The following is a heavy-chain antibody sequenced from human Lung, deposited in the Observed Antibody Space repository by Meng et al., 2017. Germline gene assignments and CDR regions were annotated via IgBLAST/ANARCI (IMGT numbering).Heavy chain of an antibody. CDR1: VGSFMDSY. Sequence: QVRLEQWGAVCLKTSVTLSLRDVVAVGSFMDSYWTWIRQPPGKVLELIGEINHSGSTNYNPSLESRATISVDTSQNNLSLKLSYVTAADSAVYYCARGPTTMAHDFDYWGQGTLVTVSS. V-gene: IGHV4-34*01. J-gene: IGHJ4*02. CDR2: INHSGST. D-gene: IGHD4-11*01. CDR3: ARGPTTMAHDFDY.